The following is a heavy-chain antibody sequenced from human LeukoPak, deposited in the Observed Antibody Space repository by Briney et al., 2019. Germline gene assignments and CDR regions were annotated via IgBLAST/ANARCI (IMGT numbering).Heavy chain of an antibody. CDR3: ARDRGEYYFDS. V-gene: IGHV3-74*01. CDR1: RFTFSSYW. J-gene: IGHJ4*02. CDR2: INSDGSST. Sequence: GGSLRLSCAASRFTFSSYWMHWVRQAPGKGLVWVSRINSDGSSTNYADSVEGRFTISRDNAKNTLYLQLNSLRAEDTAVYYCARDRGEYYFDSWGQGTLVTVSS. D-gene: IGHD3-10*01.